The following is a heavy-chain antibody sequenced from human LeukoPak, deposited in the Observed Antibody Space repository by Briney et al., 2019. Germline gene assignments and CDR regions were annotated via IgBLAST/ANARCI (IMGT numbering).Heavy chain of an antibody. Sequence: ASVKVSCKASGYTFTIYDINWVRQATGQGLEWMGWMNPNSGNTGYAQKFQGRVTMTRNTSISTAYMELSSLRSEDTAVYYCARRSWDSSGWYSGHWFDPWGQGTLVTVSS. CDR3: ARRSWDSSGWYSGHWFDP. D-gene: IGHD6-19*01. J-gene: IGHJ5*02. V-gene: IGHV1-8*01. CDR2: MNPNSGNT. CDR1: GYTFTIYD.